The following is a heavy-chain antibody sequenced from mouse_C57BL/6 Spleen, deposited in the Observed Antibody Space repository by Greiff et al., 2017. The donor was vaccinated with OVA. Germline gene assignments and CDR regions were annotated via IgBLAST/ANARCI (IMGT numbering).Heavy chain of an antibody. V-gene: IGHV1-26*01. CDR2: INPNNGGT. CDR3: ARGDYGREYYAMDY. J-gene: IGHJ4*01. CDR1: GYTFTDYY. D-gene: IGHD2-4*01. Sequence: EVQLQQSGPELVKPGASVKISCKASGYTFTDYYMNWVKQSHGKSLEWIGDINPNNGGTSYNQKFKGKATLTVDKSSSTAYMELRSLTSGDSAVYYCARGDYGREYYAMDYWGQGTSVTVSS.